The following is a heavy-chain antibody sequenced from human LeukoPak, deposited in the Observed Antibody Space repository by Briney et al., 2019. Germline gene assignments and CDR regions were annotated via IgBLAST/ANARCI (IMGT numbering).Heavy chain of an antibody. V-gene: IGHV4-30-4*01. CDR3: ARATRSGSSGY. CDR2: IYYSGST. J-gene: IGHJ4*02. Sequence: SETLSLTCTVSGVSISSGDYYWGWLRQPPGKGLEWIGYIYYSGSTYYNPSLKSRVTISVDTSKNQFSLKLSSVTAADTAVYYCARATRSGSSGYWGQGTLVTVSS. D-gene: IGHD1-26*01. CDR1: GVSISSGDYY.